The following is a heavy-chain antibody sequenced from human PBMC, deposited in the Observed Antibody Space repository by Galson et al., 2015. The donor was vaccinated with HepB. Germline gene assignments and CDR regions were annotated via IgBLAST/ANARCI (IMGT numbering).Heavy chain of an antibody. CDR3: ARSGPPPHYDFWSVSPGAFDI. V-gene: IGHV3-30-3*01. CDR2: ISYDGSNK. Sequence: SLRLSCAASGFTFSSYAMHWVRQAPGKGLEWVAVISYDGSNKYYADSVKGRFTISRDNSKNTLYLQMNSLRAEDTAVYYCARSGPPPHYDFWSVSPGAFDIWGQGTMVTVSS. J-gene: IGHJ3*02. CDR1: GFTFSSYA. D-gene: IGHD3-3*01.